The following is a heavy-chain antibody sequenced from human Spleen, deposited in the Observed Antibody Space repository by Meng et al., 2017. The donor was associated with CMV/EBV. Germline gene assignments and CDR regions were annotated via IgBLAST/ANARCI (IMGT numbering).Heavy chain of an antibody. J-gene: IGHJ3*02. Sequence: SETLSLTCAVYGGSFSGYYWSWIRQPPGKGLEWIGEINHSGSTNYNPSLKSRVTISVDTSKNQFFLKLSSVTAADTAVYYCARDSFTDSSGYYDAFDICGQGTMVTVSS. CDR1: GGSFSGYY. D-gene: IGHD3-22*01. CDR2: INHSGST. V-gene: IGHV4-34*01. CDR3: ARDSFTDSSGYYDAFDI.